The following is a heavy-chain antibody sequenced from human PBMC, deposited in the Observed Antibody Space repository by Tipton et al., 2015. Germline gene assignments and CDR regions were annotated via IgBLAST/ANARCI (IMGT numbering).Heavy chain of an antibody. CDR1: GYTFSRYY. D-gene: IGHD4-11*01. Sequence: QSGAEVKKPGASVKVSCKASGYTFSRYYMHWVRQAPGQGLEWMGIINPSGGSTSYAQKFQGRVTMTRDTSTSTVYMELSSLRSEDTAVYYCARDRYSNPNWFDPWGQGTLVTVSS. CDR3: ARDRYSNPNWFDP. V-gene: IGHV1-46*01. CDR2: INPSGGST. J-gene: IGHJ5*02.